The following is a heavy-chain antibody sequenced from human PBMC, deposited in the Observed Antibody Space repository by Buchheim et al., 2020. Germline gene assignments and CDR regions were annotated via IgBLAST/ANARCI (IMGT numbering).Heavy chain of an antibody. CDR2: IKQDGSEK. D-gene: IGHD3-3*01. CDR3: ASHYDFWSGYKTEDY. J-gene: IGHJ4*02. V-gene: IGHV3-7*01. Sequence: EVQLVESGGGLVQPGGSLRLSCAASGFTFSSYWMSWVRQAPGKGLEWVANIKQDGSEKYYVDSVKGRFTISRDNAKNSLYLKMNSLRAEDTAVYYCASHYDFWSGYKTEDYWGQGTL. CDR1: GFTFSSYW.